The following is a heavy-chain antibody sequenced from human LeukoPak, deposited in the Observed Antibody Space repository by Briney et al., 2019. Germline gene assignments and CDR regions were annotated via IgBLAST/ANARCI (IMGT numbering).Heavy chain of an antibody. D-gene: IGHD1-26*01. V-gene: IGHV4-31*03. CDR2: IFYSGTT. Sequence: PSQTLSLTCTVSGVPMSTTGYFWSWIRQYPGKGLEWIGYIFYSGTTNYNPSLKSRVTISVDTSKNQFSLNLTSVTAADTAVYYCAGPAGTYWYFDLWGRGTLVTVSS. J-gene: IGHJ2*01. CDR3: AGPAGTYWYFDL. CDR1: GVPMSTTGYF.